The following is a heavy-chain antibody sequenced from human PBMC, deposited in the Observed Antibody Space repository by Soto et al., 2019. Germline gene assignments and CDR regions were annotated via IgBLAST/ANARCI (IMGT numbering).Heavy chain of an antibody. V-gene: IGHV4-30-2*01. Sequence: PSETLSLTCAVSGGSISSGGYSWSWIRQPPGKGLEWIGYIYHSGSTYYNPSLKSRVTISVDRSKNQFSLKLSSLRSEDTAVYYCARAESTSGYYPWNWFDPWGQGTLVTVSS. J-gene: IGHJ5*02. D-gene: IGHD3-22*01. CDR2: IYHSGST. CDR1: GGSISSGGYS. CDR3: ARAESTSGYYPWNWFDP.